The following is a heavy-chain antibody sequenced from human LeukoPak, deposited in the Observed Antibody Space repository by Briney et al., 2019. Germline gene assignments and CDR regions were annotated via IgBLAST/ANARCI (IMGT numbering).Heavy chain of an antibody. CDR2: IIPILGIA. J-gene: IGHJ4*02. CDR1: GYTFSGHY. CDR3: ARDRADYSSSDY. V-gene: IGHV1-69*04. D-gene: IGHD6-6*01. Sequence: SVKVSCKASGYTFSGHYMHWVRQAPGQGLEWMGRIIPILGIANYAQKFQGRVTITADKSTSTAYMELSSLRSEDTAVYYCARDRADYSSSDYWGQGTLVTVSS.